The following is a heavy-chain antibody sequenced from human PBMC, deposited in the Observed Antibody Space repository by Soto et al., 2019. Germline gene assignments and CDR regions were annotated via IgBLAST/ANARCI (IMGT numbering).Heavy chain of an antibody. V-gene: IGHV4-59*01. CDR3: ASDRGPYGDYENWFDP. CDR2: IYYSGST. J-gene: IGHJ5*02. CDR1: GGSISSYY. D-gene: IGHD4-17*01. Sequence: SETLSLTCTVSGGSISSYYWSWIRQPPGKGLEWIGYIYYSGSTNYNPSLKSRVTISVDTSKNQFSLKLSSVTAADTAVYYCASDRGPYGDYENWFDPWGQGTLVTVSS.